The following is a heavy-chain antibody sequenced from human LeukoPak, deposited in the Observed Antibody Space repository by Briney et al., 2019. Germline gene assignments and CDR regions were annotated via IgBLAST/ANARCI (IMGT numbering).Heavy chain of an antibody. Sequence: SETLSLTCTVSGGSLSSNYWSWLRQPAGKGLEWIGRISASGSTNHNPSLKSRVTMSGDTSKNQFSLNLNSVTAADTAVYYCARIRAVAGIDYYFDYWGQGTLVTVSS. J-gene: IGHJ4*02. CDR1: GGSLSSNY. D-gene: IGHD6-19*01. CDR2: ISASGST. V-gene: IGHV4-4*07. CDR3: ARIRAVAGIDYYFDY.